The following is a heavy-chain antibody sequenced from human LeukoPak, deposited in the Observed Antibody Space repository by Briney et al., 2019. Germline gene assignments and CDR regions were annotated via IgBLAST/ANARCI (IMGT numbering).Heavy chain of an antibody. CDR2: IYPGDSDT. D-gene: IGHD2-21*02. Sequence: LGESLKISCKGSGYSFTSYWIGWVRQMPGKGLEWMGIIYPGDSDTRYSPSFQGQVTISADKSISTAYLQWSSLKALDTATYYCARRSDFRNWFDPWGLGTLVTVSA. CDR1: GYSFTSYW. V-gene: IGHV5-51*01. J-gene: IGHJ5*02. CDR3: ARRSDFRNWFDP.